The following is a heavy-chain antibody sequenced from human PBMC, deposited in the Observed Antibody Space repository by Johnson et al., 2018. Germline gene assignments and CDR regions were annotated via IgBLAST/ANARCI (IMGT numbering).Heavy chain of an antibody. V-gene: IGHV3-23*01. CDR2: ISGSGAAT. D-gene: IGHD2-15*01. CDR3: AKDRKYCSGGSCYLTAFQN. CDR1: GFTFSSYA. J-gene: IGHJ1*01. Sequence: EVQLLESGGGLAQPGGSLRLSCAASGFTFSSYAMSWVRQAPGKGLEWVSAISGSGAATYYADSVKGRFTISRDNSKNTLFLQMNSLRAEDTAIYYCAKDRKYCSGGSCYLTAFQNWGQGTLVTVSS.